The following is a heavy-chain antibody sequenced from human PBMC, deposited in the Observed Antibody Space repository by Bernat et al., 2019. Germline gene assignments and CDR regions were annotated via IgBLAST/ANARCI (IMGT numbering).Heavy chain of an antibody. CDR2: IWYDGSKK. CDR3: ARDTFAGFGDLNPQSYYHYGLDV. Sequence: QVQLVESGGGVVQPGRSLRVSCAASGFTFSRNGMHWVRQAPGKGLEWVAVIWYDGSKKYYVDSVRGRFTISRDNSKNMLYLQMNNLTVEDTAVYYWARDTFAGFGDLNPQSYYHYGLDVWGQGTTVIVSS. V-gene: IGHV3-33*01. J-gene: IGHJ6*02. D-gene: IGHD3-10*01. CDR1: GFTFSRNG.